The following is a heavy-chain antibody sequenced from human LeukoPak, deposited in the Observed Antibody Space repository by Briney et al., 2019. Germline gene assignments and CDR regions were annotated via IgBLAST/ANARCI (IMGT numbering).Heavy chain of an antibody. CDR1: GYTFTSYD. J-gene: IGHJ6*03. D-gene: IGHD5-18*01. CDR2: MNPNSGNT. CDR3: ARGAYSQSNYYMDV. V-gene: IGHV1-8*03. Sequence: ASVKVSCTASGYTFTSYDINWVRQATGQGLEWMGWMNPNSGNTGYAQKFQGRVTITRNTSISTAYMELSSLRSEDTAVYYCARGAYSQSNYYMDVWGKGTTVTVSS.